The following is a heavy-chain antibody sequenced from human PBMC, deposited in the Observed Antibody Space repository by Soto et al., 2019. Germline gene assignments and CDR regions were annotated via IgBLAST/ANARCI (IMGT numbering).Heavy chain of an antibody. V-gene: IGHV1-3*01. CDR1: GYTFTSYA. Sequence: ASVKVSCKASGYTFTSYAMHWVRQAPGQRLEWMGWINAGNGNTKYSQKFQGRVTITRDTSASTAYMELSSLRSEDTAVYYCARGGLTTVTTTFDYWGQGTLVTVSS. CDR3: ARGGLTTVTTTFDY. D-gene: IGHD4-17*01. J-gene: IGHJ4*02. CDR2: INAGNGNT.